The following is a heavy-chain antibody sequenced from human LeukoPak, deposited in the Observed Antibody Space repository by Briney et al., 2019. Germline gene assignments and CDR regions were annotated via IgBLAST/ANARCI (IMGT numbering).Heavy chain of an antibody. CDR2: ITSSSSYI. D-gene: IGHD2-21*01. Sequence: GGSLRLSCAASGFTFSSYWMSWVRQAPGRGLEWVSSITSSSSYIYYGDSVKGRFTISRDNAKNSLYLQMNSLRAEDTAVYYSARGPAYGYMDVWGKGTTVTVSS. J-gene: IGHJ6*03. V-gene: IGHV3-21*01. CDR1: GFTFSSYW. CDR3: ARGPAYGYMDV.